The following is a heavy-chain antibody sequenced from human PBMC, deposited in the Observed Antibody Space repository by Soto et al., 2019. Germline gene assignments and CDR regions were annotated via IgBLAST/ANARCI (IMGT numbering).Heavy chain of an antibody. Sequence: DVQLVESGGGLVQPGRSLRLSCAASGFTFDDYAMHWVRQAPGKGLEWVSGISWNSGSIGYADSVKGRFTISRDNAKNSLYLKMNGRGAEDRAFYYCEKDRGRGGGSGSYYMWATFDSGGQGPLVTVPS. CDR3: EKDRGRGGGSGSYYMWATFDS. J-gene: IGHJ4*02. D-gene: IGHD3-10*01. CDR2: ISWNSGSI. CDR1: GFTFDDYA. V-gene: IGHV3-9*01.